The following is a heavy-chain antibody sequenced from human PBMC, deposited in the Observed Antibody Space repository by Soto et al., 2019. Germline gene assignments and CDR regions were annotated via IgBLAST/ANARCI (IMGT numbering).Heavy chain of an antibody. CDR1: GYTFTGYY. CDR2: INPNSGGT. Sequence: ASVKVSCKASGYTFTGYYMHWVRQAPGQGLEWMGWINPNSGGTNYAQKFQGWVTMTRDTSFSTAYMELSRLRSDDTAVYYCAGGPRSVSRLHYFDYWDQGTLVTVSS. J-gene: IGHJ4*02. CDR3: AGGPRSVSRLHYFDY. V-gene: IGHV1-2*04.